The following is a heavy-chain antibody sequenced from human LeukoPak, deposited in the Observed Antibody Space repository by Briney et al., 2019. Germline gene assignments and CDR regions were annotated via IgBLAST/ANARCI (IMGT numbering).Heavy chain of an antibody. CDR2: ISGGGAGT. Sequence: GGSLRLSCAASGLSFSFYAMSWVRQAPGKGLEWVSSISGGGAGTYYADSVRGRFTISRDNSKNTLYLQMDSLRAEDTALYYCAKDFVRYNIQFDYWGQGALVTVSS. CDR3: AKDFVRYNIQFDY. CDR1: GLSFSFYA. J-gene: IGHJ4*02. D-gene: IGHD1-1*01. V-gene: IGHV3-23*01.